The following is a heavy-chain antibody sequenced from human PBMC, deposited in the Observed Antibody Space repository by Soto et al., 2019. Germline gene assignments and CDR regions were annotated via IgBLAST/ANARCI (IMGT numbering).Heavy chain of an antibody. J-gene: IGHJ6*02. CDR1: GYSFTSYW. V-gene: IGHV5-51*01. CDR3: ARQEYDFWSGYYPYYYYGMDV. D-gene: IGHD3-3*01. Sequence: GESLKISCKGSGYSFTSYWIGWVRQMPGKGLEWMGIIYPGDSDTRYSPSFQGQVTISADKSISTAYLQWSSLKASDTAMYYCARQEYDFWSGYYPYYYYGMDVWGQGTTVTVSS. CDR2: IYPGDSDT.